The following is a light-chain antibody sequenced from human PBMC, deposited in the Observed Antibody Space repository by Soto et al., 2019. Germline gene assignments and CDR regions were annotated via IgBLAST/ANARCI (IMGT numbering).Light chain of an antibody. V-gene: IGLV1-44*01. J-gene: IGLJ2*01. CDR1: SCNIGSNT. CDR2: ANN. CDR3: AAWDDRMNGVI. Sequence: QSVLTQPPSASGTPGQRVTISCSGGSCNIGSNTINWYQQLPGTAPKLLIYANNQRPSGVPDRFSGSKSGTSASLAISGLQSEDESEYYCAAWDDRMNGVIFGGGTKLTVL.